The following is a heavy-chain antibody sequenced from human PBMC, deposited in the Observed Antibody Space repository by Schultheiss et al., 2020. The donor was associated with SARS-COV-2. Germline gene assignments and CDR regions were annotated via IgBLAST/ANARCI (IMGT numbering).Heavy chain of an antibody. Sequence: GSLRLSCAVSGGSISSSNWWSWVRQPPGKGLEWIGEIYHSGSTNYNPSLKSRVTISVDKSKNQFSLKLSSVTAADTAVYYCARSPTTGYSSSWYVPAGNWFDPWGQGTLVTVSS. J-gene: IGHJ5*02. V-gene: IGHV4-4*02. CDR3: ARSPTTGYSSSWYVPAGNWFDP. CDR2: IYHSGST. D-gene: IGHD6-13*01. CDR1: GGSISSSNW.